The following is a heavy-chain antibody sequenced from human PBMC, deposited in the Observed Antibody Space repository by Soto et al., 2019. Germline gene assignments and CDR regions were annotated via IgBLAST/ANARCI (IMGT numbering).Heavy chain of an antibody. V-gene: IGHV4-30-4*01. J-gene: IGHJ5*02. CDR3: ARRYSGSPHWFDP. CDR2: TYYNGNT. Sequence: TSGTLSLTCPVSCGSISSGDFYWSWVRQPPGKGLEWMGYTYYNGNTYYNPSLKSRVTISVDTSKNQFSLELSSVTAADTAVYYCARRYSGSPHWFDPWGQGTLVTVSS. D-gene: IGHD6-6*01. CDR1: CGSISSGDFY.